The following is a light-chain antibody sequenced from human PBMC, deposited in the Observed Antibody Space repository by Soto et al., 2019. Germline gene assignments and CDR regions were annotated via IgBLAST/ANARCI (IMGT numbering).Light chain of an antibody. V-gene: IGKV1-5*01. J-gene: IGKJ1*01. Sequence: DIQMTQSPSAMSASVGDRVTITSRASQGISHYLAWYQQKTGKAPKLLIYDVSSLESGVPSRFSGSGSGTEVILTISSLQPDDFATYYCQQYDSYSWTFGQGTKVDI. CDR3: QQYDSYSWT. CDR1: QGISHY. CDR2: DVS.